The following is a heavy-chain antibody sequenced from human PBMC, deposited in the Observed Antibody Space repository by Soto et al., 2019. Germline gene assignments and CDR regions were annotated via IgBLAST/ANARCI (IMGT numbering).Heavy chain of an antibody. Sequence: VQLVESGGGVVQPGRSLRLSCAASGFTFSDYAMHWVRQAPGKGLEWVAVVSHDGRNTHYEDSVKGRFTISRDSSKNTVTLEMTSLRAEDTAVYYCAKGGRQWLVTSDFNYWGQGALVTVSS. J-gene: IGHJ4*02. D-gene: IGHD6-19*01. CDR1: GFTFSDYA. CDR3: AKGGRQWLVTSDFNY. CDR2: VSHDGRNT. V-gene: IGHV3-30*18.